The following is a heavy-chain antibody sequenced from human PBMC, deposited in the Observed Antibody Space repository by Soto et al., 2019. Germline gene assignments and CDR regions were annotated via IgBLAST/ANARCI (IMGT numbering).Heavy chain of an antibody. J-gene: IGHJ4*02. CDR1: GYSFTTYW. D-gene: IGHD3-22*01. CDR3: STHSGSFDY. CDR2: IDPSDSYT. Sequence: PGESLKISCQGSGYSFTTYWISWVRQMPGKGLEWMGRIDPSDSYTNYSPSFQGHVTISADKSISTAYLQWSSLEASDTAIYYCSTHSGSFDYWGQGALVTVSS. V-gene: IGHV5-10-1*01.